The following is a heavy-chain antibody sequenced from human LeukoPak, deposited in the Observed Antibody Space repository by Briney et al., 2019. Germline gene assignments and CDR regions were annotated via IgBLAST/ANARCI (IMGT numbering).Heavy chain of an antibody. Sequence: SQTLSLTCTVSGDSIYSVDPYWSWIRQPPGKGLEWIGYIYYSGSTYYNPSLKSRVTISMDTSKNQFSLKLSSVTAADTAVYYCARGCSSTSCYASGGGYWGQGTLVTVSS. CDR3: ARGCSSTSCYASGGGY. V-gene: IGHV4-30-4*01. D-gene: IGHD2-2*01. CDR2: IYYSGST. J-gene: IGHJ4*02. CDR1: GDSIYSVDPY.